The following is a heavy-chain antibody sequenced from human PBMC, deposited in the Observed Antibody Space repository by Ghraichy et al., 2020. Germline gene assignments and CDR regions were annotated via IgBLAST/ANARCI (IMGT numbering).Heavy chain of an antibody. Sequence: LSLPCAASGFTFSSYSMNWVRQAPGKGLEWVSSISSSSYIYYADSVKGRFTISRDNAKNSLYLQMNSLRAEDTAVYYCARDTHRDSSSCDYWGQGTLVTVSS. J-gene: IGHJ4*02. CDR2: ISSSSYI. CDR3: ARDTHRDSSSCDY. V-gene: IGHV3-21*01. CDR1: GFTFSSYS. D-gene: IGHD6-6*01.